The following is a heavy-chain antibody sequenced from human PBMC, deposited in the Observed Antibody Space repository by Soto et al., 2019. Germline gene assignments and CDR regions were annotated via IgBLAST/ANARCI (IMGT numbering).Heavy chain of an antibody. Sequence: QSQTLSLTCVISGDSVSSNSTAWNWIRQSPSRGLEWLGRTYYRSKWCTDYAESVKGRVKFNADTSKNQFSLQLYSVSPEDTAVYYCVRENPPPNVMDVWGQGTTVTVSS. CDR1: GDSVSSNSTA. CDR2: TYYRSKWCT. CDR3: VRENPPPNVMDV. D-gene: IGHD1-1*01. J-gene: IGHJ6*02. V-gene: IGHV6-1*01.